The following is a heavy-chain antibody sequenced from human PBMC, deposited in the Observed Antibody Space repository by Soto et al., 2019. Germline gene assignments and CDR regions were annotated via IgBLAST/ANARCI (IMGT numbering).Heavy chain of an antibody. Sequence: QVQLVQSGAEVKKPGASVKVSCKASGYTFTSYGISWVRQAPGQGLEWMGWISAYNGNTNYAQKLQGRVTMTTDTSTSTAYMELRSLRSDDTAVYYCARRPNYYDSSGYQIPGWFDPWGQGTLVTVSS. J-gene: IGHJ5*02. CDR1: GYTFTSYG. CDR2: ISAYNGNT. CDR3: ARRPNYYDSSGYQIPGWFDP. D-gene: IGHD3-22*01. V-gene: IGHV1-18*04.